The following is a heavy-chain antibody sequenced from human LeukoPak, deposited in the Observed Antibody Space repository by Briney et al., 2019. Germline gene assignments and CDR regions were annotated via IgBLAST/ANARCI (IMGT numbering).Heavy chain of an antibody. D-gene: IGHD3-10*01. V-gene: IGHV3-66*01. CDR1: GFTVSSNY. Sequence: GGSLRLSCAVSGFTVSSNYMTWVRQAPGKGLEWVYADSLKGRFTISRDNSKNTVYLQMNSLRVEDTAVYHCANFPGGSSWGPGTLVTVSS. CDR3: ANFPGGSS. J-gene: IGHJ5*02.